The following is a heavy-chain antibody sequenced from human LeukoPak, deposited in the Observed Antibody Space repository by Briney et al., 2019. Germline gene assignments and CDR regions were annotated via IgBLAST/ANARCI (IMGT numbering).Heavy chain of an antibody. Sequence: SETLSLTCAVYGGSFSGYYWSWIRQPPGKGLEWIGEINHSGSTNYNPSLKSRVTISADTSKNQFSLKLSSVTAADTAVYYCARGKWLRSSFDYWGQGTLVTVSS. J-gene: IGHJ4*02. V-gene: IGHV4-34*01. D-gene: IGHD5-12*01. CDR2: INHSGST. CDR3: ARGKWLRSSFDY. CDR1: GGSFSGYY.